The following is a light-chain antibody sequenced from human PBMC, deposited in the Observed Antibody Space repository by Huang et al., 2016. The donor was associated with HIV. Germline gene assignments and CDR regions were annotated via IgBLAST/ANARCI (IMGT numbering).Light chain of an antibody. CDR1: QNVRNN. J-gene: IGKJ4*01. Sequence: EIMMTQSPATLSVSPGGRATLSCRASQNVRNNLAWYQQKTGQAPRLLIYDTSTRASGIPARFSGSGSGTEFTLTISSLQSEDFAVYYCQQYDNWPPGLTFGGGTKVEI. V-gene: IGKV3D-15*01. CDR3: QQYDNWPPGLT. CDR2: DTS.